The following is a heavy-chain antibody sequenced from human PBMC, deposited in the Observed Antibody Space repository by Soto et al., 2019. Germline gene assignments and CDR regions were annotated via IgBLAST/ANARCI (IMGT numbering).Heavy chain of an antibody. J-gene: IGHJ4*02. V-gene: IGHV3-48*03. Sequence: EVQLVESGGGWVQPGGSLRLSCAAPAFIFIGYEMNWVRQAPGKGLEWISYISNSGTTVKYAVSVKGRFTVSRDNAKKSLYLQMHSLRVEDTAVYFCARSRGGGFDDYFDHWGQGTLVTVSS. CDR1: AFIFIGYE. CDR2: ISNSGTTV. D-gene: IGHD2-15*01. CDR3: ARSRGGGFDDYFDH.